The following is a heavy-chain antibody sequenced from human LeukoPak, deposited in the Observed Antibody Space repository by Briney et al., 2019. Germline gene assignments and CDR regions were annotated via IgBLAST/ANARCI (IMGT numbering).Heavy chain of an antibody. V-gene: IGHV3-23*01. CDR3: AKAPTYQLPDP. CDR2: ISGSGDST. J-gene: IGHJ5*02. Sequence: AGGSLRLSCAAPGFTFSSYAMSWVRQAPGKGLEWVSSISGSGDSTYYADSVKGRFTISRDNSKNTLYLQMNSLRAEDTAVYYCAKAPTYQLPDPWGQGTLVTVSS. CDR1: GFTFSSYA. D-gene: IGHD2-2*01.